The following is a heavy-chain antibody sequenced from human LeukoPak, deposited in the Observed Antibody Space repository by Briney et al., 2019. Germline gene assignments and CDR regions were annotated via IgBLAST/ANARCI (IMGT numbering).Heavy chain of an antibody. V-gene: IGHV4-34*01. CDR3: ARRSRDTDSSNWYFDY. CDR1: GGSFSGYY. Sequence: SETLSLTCAVYGGSFSGYYWTWIRQPPGKGPEWIGEINDSGSTNYNPSLKSRVTIPVDTSKNQFSLKLSSVTATDTAVYYCARRSRDTDSSNWYFDYWGREPWSPSPQ. J-gene: IGHJ4*02. CDR2: INDSGST. D-gene: IGHD6-13*01.